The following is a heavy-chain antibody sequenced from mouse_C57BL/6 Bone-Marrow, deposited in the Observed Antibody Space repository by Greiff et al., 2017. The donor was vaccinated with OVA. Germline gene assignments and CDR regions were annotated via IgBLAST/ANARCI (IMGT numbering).Heavy chain of an antibody. CDR1: GFNIKDDY. J-gene: IGHJ2*01. V-gene: IGHV14-4*01. CDR2: IDPENGDT. Sequence: VQLQQSGAELVRPGASVKLSCTASGFNIKDDYMHWVKQRPEQGLEWIGWIDPENGDTEYASKFQGKATITADTASNTAYLQLSSLTSEDTAVYYWTPYGSFDYWGHGTTHSGAS. D-gene: IGHD2-1*01. CDR3: TPYGSFDY.